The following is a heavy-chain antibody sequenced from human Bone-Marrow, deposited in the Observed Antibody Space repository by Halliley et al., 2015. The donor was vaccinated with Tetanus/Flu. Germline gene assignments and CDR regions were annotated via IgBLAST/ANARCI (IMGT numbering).Heavy chain of an antibody. D-gene: IGHD4-17*01. V-gene: IGHV3-30*18. CDR1: GFSFSSHG. J-gene: IGHJ3*02. CDR2: IPYDGSKK. Sequence: SLRLSCSASGFSFSSHGMHWVRQGPGKGLQWVALIPYDGSKKYFADSVKGRFSISRDNSKNTLYGQMNSLTSDDTGVYYCAKVGDDYEALDIWGQGPLVTVSP. CDR3: AKVGDDYEALDI.